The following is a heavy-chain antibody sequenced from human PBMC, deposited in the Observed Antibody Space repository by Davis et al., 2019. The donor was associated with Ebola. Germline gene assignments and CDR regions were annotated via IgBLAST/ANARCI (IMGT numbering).Heavy chain of an antibody. D-gene: IGHD3-10*01. V-gene: IGHV3-21*06. J-gene: IGHJ6*02. CDR2: ISSSATHI. CDR1: GFTFSTYI. Sequence: GGSLRLSCAASGFTFSTYIMNWVRQAPGEGLEWVSSISSSATHIYYADSVKGRFTISRDNAKNSLYLQVNSLRAEDSAVYYCARDRMTYYYGSGSYFQDMDVWGQGTTVTVSS. CDR3: ARDRMTYYYGSGSYFQDMDV.